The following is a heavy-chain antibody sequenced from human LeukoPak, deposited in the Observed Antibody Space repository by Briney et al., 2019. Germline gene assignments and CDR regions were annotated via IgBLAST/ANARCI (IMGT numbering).Heavy chain of an antibody. D-gene: IGHD6-13*01. V-gene: IGHV1-46*01. CDR2: INPSGGST. Sequence: ASVKVSCKASGYTVTSNDIHWVRQAPGQGLEWMGIINPSGGSTSYAQKFQGRVTMTRDTSTSTVYMELSSLRSEDTAVYYCARFASLYSRSWYYAFDIWGQGTMVTVSS. CDR3: ARFASLYSRSWYYAFDI. J-gene: IGHJ3*02. CDR1: GYTVTSND.